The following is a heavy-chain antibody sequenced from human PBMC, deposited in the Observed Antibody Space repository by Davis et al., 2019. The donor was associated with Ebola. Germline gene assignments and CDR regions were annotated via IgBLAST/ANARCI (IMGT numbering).Heavy chain of an antibody. Sequence: AASVKVSCKASGYTFTSYDINWVRQATGQGLEWMGWMNPNSGNTGYAQKFQGRVTMTRDTSITTAYMELSSLTSEDTAVYYCVRYPPSNWNEFDYWSQGTLVTVSS. CDR1: GYTFTSYD. CDR3: VRYPPSNWNEFDY. V-gene: IGHV1-8*01. J-gene: IGHJ4*02. D-gene: IGHD1-20*01. CDR2: MNPNSGNT.